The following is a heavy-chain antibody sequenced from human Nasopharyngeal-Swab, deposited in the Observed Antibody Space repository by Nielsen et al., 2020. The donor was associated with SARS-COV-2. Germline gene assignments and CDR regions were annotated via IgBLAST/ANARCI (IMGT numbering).Heavy chain of an antibody. D-gene: IGHD3-3*01. Sequence: SETLSLTCTVSGGSIISSSYYWGWIRQPPGKGLERIGSIYYSGRTYYNPSLKSRVTISVDTSKHQFSLKLSSVTAADTAVYYCASVRITIFTGERYFDLWGRGTLVTVSS. CDR3: ASVRITIFTGERYFDL. CDR2: IYYSGRT. J-gene: IGHJ2*01. CDR1: GGSIISSSYY. V-gene: IGHV4-39*01.